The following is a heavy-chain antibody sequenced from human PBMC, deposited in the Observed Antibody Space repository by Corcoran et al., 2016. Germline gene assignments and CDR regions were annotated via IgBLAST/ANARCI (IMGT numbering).Heavy chain of an antibody. J-gene: IGHJ6*02. V-gene: IGHV1-46*01. D-gene: IGHD3-3*01. CDR3: ASAYYDAPRGMDV. CDR2: INPSGGST. Sequence: QVQLVQSGAEVKKPGASVKVSCKASGYTFTSYYMHWVRQAPGQGLEWMGIINPSGGSTSYAQKFQGRVTMTRDTSTSTVYMELSSLRSEDTAVYYCASAYYDAPRGMDVWGQGTTVTFSS. CDR1: GYTFTSYY.